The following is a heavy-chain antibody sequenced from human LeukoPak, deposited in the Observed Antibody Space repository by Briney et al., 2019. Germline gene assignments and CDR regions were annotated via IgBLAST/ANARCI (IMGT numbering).Heavy chain of an antibody. V-gene: IGHV1-3*01. CDR1: GFTFSSYA. Sequence: GGSLRLSCAASGFTFSSYAMHWVRQAPGQRLEWMGWINAGNGNTKYSQKFQGRVTITRDTSASTAYMELSSLRSEDTAVYYCAIPSWDSNSWYPPDYYYYYMDVWGKGTTVTVSS. J-gene: IGHJ6*03. CDR2: INAGNGNT. CDR3: AIPSWDSNSWYPPDYYYYYMDV. D-gene: IGHD6-13*01.